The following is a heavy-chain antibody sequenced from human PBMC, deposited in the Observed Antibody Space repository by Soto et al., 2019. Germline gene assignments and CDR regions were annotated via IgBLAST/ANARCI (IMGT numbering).Heavy chain of an antibody. CDR3: AGDPDSHYNDSHASSYP. CDR2: IIPIIGII. CDR1: GGTFSTYT. J-gene: IGHJ5*02. D-gene: IGHD4-4*01. V-gene: IGHV1-69*08. Sequence: QVQLVQSGAEVKKPGSSVKVSCKASGGTFSTYTITWVRQAPGQGFEWMGRIIPIIGIINYAQKFQGRVTISADKFTGTAYMELTGLRSDDTAVYYCAGDPDSHYNDSHASSYPWGQGTLVTVSS.